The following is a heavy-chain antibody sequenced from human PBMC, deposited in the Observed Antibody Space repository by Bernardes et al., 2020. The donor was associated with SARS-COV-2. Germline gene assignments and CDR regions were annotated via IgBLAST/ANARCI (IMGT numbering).Heavy chain of an antibody. D-gene: IGHD1-26*01. CDR3: ARGSGNYYFDY. Sequence: GGSLRLSCAASGFTFSSYWMHWVRLGPGKGPVWVSRINGDGSSINYADSVKGRFTISRDNARNTLYLEMNSLRAEDTAVYYYARGSGNYYFDYWGQGTLVTVSS. J-gene: IGHJ4*02. CDR2: INGDGSSI. CDR1: GFTFSSYW. V-gene: IGHV3-74*01.